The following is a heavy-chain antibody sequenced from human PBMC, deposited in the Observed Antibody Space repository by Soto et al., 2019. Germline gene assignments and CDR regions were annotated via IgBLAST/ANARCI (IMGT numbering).Heavy chain of an antibody. CDR3: ASPYMYSSGLYFYGMDV. D-gene: IGHD6-19*01. CDR2: INSDGSST. Sequence: PGGSLRLSCAASGFTFSSYWMHWVRQAPGKGLVWVSRINSDGSSTSYADSVKGRFTISRDNAKNKVYLQMNSLRAEDTAVYYCASPYMYSSGLYFYGMDVWGQGTTVTVSS. V-gene: IGHV3-74*01. J-gene: IGHJ6*02. CDR1: GFTFSSYW.